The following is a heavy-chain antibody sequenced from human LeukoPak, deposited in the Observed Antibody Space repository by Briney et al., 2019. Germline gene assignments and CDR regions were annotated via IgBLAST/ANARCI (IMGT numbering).Heavy chain of an antibody. Sequence: GGSLRLSCEASGLTFSSYAMSWVRQAPGKGLEWVSGISGSGGSTYFAASVKGRFTISRDNSKNTLYLQMNSLRAEDTAVYYCAKASSDFWSGFDYWGQGTLVTVSS. CDR1: GLTFSSYA. J-gene: IGHJ4*02. V-gene: IGHV3-23*01. CDR3: AKASSDFWSGFDY. D-gene: IGHD3-3*01. CDR2: ISGSGGST.